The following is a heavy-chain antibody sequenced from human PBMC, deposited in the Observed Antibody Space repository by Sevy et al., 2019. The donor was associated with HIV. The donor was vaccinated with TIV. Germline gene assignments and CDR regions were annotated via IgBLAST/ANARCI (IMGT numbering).Heavy chain of an antibody. CDR3: AGGRYDSSGSFDAFDI. D-gene: IGHD3-22*01. CDR2: IYGSGGVT. Sequence: GGSLRLSCAASGFTFSSYAMNWVRQAPGKGLEWVSTIYGSGGVTYYADSVKGRLTISREKSKNTLYLQMNSLRAEDTAVYYCAGGRYDSSGSFDAFDIWGQGTMVTVSS. V-gene: IGHV3-23*01. CDR1: GFTFSSYA. J-gene: IGHJ3*02.